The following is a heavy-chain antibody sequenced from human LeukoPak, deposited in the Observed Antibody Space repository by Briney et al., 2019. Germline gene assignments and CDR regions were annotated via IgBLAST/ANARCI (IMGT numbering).Heavy chain of an antibody. V-gene: IGHV4-4*02. CDR2: VYHSGSA. CDR1: GDSISSPKW. CDR3: ARDLRGIVAPPR. D-gene: IGHD2-15*01. Sequence: PSETLSLTCAVSGDSISSPKWWSWVRQPPGKGLEWIGEVYHSGSANYNPSVKSRVTISVDKSKNQFSLRLASATAADTAAYYCARDLRGIVAPPRWGQGTLVSVSS. J-gene: IGHJ4*02.